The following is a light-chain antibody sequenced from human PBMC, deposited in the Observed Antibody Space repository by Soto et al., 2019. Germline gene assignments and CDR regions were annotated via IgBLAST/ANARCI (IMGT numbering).Light chain of an antibody. CDR2: YDS. J-gene: IGLJ1*01. CDR1: NIGSKS. Sequence: SYELTQPPSVSVAPGKTSRITCGGNNIGSKSVHGYQQKPGQAPVLVIYYDSDRPSGIPERFSGSNSGNTATLTIRRVEAGDEADYYCQVWDSSSDHYVFGTGTKLTVL. V-gene: IGLV3-21*04. CDR3: QVWDSSSDHYV.